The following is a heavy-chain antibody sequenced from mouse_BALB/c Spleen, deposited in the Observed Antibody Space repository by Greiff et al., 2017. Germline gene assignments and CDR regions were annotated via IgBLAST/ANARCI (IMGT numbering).Heavy chain of an antibody. V-gene: IGHV3-2*02. CDR3: ARDGYGPYAMDY. D-gene: IGHD1-2*01. CDR2: ISYSGST. Sequence: VQLQQSGPGLVKPSQSLSLTCTVTGYSITSDYAWNWIRQFPGNKLEWMGYISYSGSTSYNPSLKSRISITRDTSKNQFFLQLNSVTTEDTATYYCARDGYGPYAMDYWGQGTSVTVSS. CDR1: GYSITSDYA. J-gene: IGHJ4*01.